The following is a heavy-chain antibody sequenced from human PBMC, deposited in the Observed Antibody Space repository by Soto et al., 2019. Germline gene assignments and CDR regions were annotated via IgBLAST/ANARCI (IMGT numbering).Heavy chain of an antibody. V-gene: IGHV4-34*01. D-gene: IGHD5-12*01. CDR2: INHSGST. CDR1: GGSFSGYY. J-gene: IGHJ4*02. CDR3: ARGRKVAPTLDY. Sequence: SETLSLTCAVYGGSFSGYYWSWIRQPPGKGLEWIGEINHSGSTNYNPSLKSRVTISVDTSKNQFSLKLSSVTAADTAVYYCARGRKVAPTLDYWGQGTLVTVYS.